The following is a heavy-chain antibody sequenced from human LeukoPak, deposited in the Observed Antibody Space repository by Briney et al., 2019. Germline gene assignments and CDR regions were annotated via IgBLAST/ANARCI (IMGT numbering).Heavy chain of an antibody. CDR3: ARRLHGRDY. CDR1: GYTFTSYG. D-gene: IGHD2-15*01. Sequence: ASVKVSCKASGYTFTSYGISWVRQAPGQGLEWMGWVSAYNGNTNYAQKLQGRVTITADKSTSTAYMELSSLRSEDTAVYYCARRLHGRDYWGQGTLVTVSS. CDR2: VSAYNGNT. J-gene: IGHJ4*02. V-gene: IGHV1-18*01.